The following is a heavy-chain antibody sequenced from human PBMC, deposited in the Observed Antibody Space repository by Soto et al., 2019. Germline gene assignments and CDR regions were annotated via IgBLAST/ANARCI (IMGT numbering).Heavy chain of an antibody. V-gene: IGHV3-48*03. CDR3: ARDQFCSGGSCYLGWFDP. Sequence: SLRLSCAASGFSFSSYEMNWVRQAPGKGLEWVSYISSSGSTIYYADSVKGRFTISRDNAKNSLYLQMNSLRAEDTAVYYCARDQFCSGGSCYLGWFDPWGQGTLVTASS. D-gene: IGHD2-15*01. CDR2: ISSSGSTI. CDR1: GFSFSSYE. J-gene: IGHJ5*02.